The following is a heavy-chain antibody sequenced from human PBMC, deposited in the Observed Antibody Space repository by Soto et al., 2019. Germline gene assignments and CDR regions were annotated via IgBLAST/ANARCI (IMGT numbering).Heavy chain of an antibody. V-gene: IGHV1-69*13. J-gene: IGHJ4*02. Sequence: GASVKVSCKASGRTFSSYAISWVRQAPGQGLEWMGGIISIFGTANSAQKFQGRVTSTADASTSTAYMGLSSLRAEDTAVYYSERDQGSGWINYCDYWVQGTLVTAPQ. CDR2: IISIFGTA. D-gene: IGHD6-19*01. CDR3: ERDQGSGWINYCDY. CDR1: GRTFSSYA.